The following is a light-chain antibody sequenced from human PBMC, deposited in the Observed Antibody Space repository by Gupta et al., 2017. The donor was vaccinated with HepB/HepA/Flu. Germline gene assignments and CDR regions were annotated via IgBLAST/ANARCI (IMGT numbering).Light chain of an antibody. CDR2: QDA. CDR1: KLGEKY. CDR3: QAWYNRTVV. J-gene: IGLJ2*01. Sequence: SYELTQPPSVSVSPGPTANITCSGDKLGEKYASWYQQKPGQSPVLVMYQDAKRPPGIPERFSGSNSGNTASLTISGTQAMDEADYYRQAWYNRTVVFGGGTKVTVL. V-gene: IGLV3-1*01.